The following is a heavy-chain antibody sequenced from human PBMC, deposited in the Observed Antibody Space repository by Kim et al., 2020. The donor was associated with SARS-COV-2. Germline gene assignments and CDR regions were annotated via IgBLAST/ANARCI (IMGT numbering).Heavy chain of an antibody. D-gene: IGHD6-13*01. V-gene: IGHV4-31*02. CDR3: ARARKQQGVIDAFDI. J-gene: IGHJ3*02. Sequence: NPSLKRRVTISIDTSKNQFSLKLGSVTAADTAVYYCARARKQQGVIDAFDIWGQGTMVTVSS.